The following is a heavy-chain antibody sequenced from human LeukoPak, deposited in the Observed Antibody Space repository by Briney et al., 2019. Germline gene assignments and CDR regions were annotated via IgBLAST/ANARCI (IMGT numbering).Heavy chain of an antibody. D-gene: IGHD2-15*01. CDR2: ISSSSSYI. J-gene: IGHJ4*02. CDR1: GFTFSSYS. Sequence: GGSLRLSCAASGFTFSSYSMNWVRQAPGKGLEWVSSISSSSSYIYHADSVKGRFTISRDNAKNSLYLQMNSLRAEDTAVYYCARVVVVAAKPHHFDYWGQGTLVTVSS. V-gene: IGHV3-21*01. CDR3: ARVVVVAAKPHHFDY.